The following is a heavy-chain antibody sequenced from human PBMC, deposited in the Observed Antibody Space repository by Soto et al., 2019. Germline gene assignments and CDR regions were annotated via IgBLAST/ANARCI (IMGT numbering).Heavy chain of an antibody. J-gene: IGHJ4*02. D-gene: IGHD6-19*01. CDR1: GGSISSYY. Sequence: SETLSLTCTVSGGSISSYYWSWIRQPPGKGLEWIGYIYYSGSTNYNPSLKSRVTISVDTSKNQFSLKLSSVTAADTAVYYCARGVAVAGKWDYWGQGTLVTVPQ. CDR2: IYYSGST. V-gene: IGHV4-59*01. CDR3: ARGVAVAGKWDY.